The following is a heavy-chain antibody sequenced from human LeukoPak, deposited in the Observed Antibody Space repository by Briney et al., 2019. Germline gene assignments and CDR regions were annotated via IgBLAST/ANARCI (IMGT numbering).Heavy chain of an antibody. Sequence: PGGSLRLSCAASGFTFSSYAMSWVRQAPGKGLEWVSSISSSSSYIYYADSVKGRFTISRDSAKNSLYLQMNSLRAEDTAVYYCARDGLVQDNWFDPWGQGALVTVPS. D-gene: IGHD1-1*01. CDR2: ISSSSSYI. CDR1: GFTFSSYA. J-gene: IGHJ5*02. V-gene: IGHV3-21*01. CDR3: ARDGLVQDNWFDP.